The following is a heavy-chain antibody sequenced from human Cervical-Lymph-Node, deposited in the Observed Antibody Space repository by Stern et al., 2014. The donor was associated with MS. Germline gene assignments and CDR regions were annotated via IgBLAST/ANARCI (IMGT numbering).Heavy chain of an antibody. J-gene: IGHJ3*02. Sequence: VHLVDSEAEVKKPGASVKVSCKASGYSVTSYGISWVRQAPGQVLEWMGWISAYNGNTNYAQKLQGRVTMTTDTSTSTAYMELRSLRSDDTAVYYCARGLLGSENAFDIWGQGTMVTVSS. D-gene: IGHD2-15*01. CDR2: ISAYNGNT. CDR1: GYSVTSYG. CDR3: ARGLLGSENAFDI. V-gene: IGHV1-18*01.